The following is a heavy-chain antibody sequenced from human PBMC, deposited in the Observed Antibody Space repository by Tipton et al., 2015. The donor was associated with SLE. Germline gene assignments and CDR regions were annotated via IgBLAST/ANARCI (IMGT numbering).Heavy chain of an antibody. CDR3: ARDRGLGDVFDL. D-gene: IGHD3-16*01. J-gene: IGHJ3*01. CDR2: INSDGSDA. V-gene: IGHV3-74*01. Sequence: SLRLSCAASGFTFRKYWMHWVRQGPGKGLVWVSRINSDGSDASYADSVKGRLTASRDNAKNTMYLQMNSLRVDDTAVYYCARDRGLGDVFDLWGQGTKVIVPS. CDR1: GFTFRKYW.